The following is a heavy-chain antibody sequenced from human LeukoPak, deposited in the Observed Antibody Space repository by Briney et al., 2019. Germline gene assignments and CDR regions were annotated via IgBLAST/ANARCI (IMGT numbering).Heavy chain of an antibody. CDR1: GYTFTTSW. D-gene: IGHD7-27*01. J-gene: IGHJ4*02. CDR2: IFPGDSDT. Sequence: GESLKISCKGSGYTFTTSWIDWVRQMPGKGLEWMGIIFPGDSDTRYSPSFQGQVTISADKSISTAYLQWSSLKASDTAMYYCARPTTGATDYWGQGTLVTVSS. V-gene: IGHV5-51*01. CDR3: ARPTTGATDY.